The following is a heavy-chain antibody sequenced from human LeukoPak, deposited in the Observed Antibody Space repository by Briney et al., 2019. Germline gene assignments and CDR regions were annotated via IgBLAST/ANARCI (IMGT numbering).Heavy chain of an antibody. CDR3: ARLSGDCGGYCLTFDY. J-gene: IGHJ4*02. CDR1: GYTFTSYD. Sequence: GASVKVSCKASGYTFTSYDINWVRQATGQGREWMGWMNPNSGNTGYAQKFQGRVTMTRNTSISTAYMELSSLRSEDTAVYYCARLSGDCGGYCLTFDYWGQGTLVTVSS. D-gene: IGHD2-21*02. V-gene: IGHV1-8*01. CDR2: MNPNSGNT.